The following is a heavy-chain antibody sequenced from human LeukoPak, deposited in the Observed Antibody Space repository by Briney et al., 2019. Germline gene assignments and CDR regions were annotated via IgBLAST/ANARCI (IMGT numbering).Heavy chain of an antibody. CDR3: AREGGRAVPGRFDQ. CDR2: IQNDGSDK. J-gene: IGHJ4*02. Sequence: PGGSLRLSCAVSGINFRSSGMHWVRQAPGKGLEWVTFIQNDGSDKYYAASVKGRFTISRDNSKNTVYLHMASLRADDTALYYCAREGGRAVPGRFDQWGQGTLVTVSS. D-gene: IGHD6-13*01. V-gene: IGHV3-30*02. CDR1: GINFRSSG.